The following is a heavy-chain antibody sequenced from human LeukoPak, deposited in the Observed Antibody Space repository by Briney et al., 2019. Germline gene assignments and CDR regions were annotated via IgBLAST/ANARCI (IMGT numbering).Heavy chain of an antibody. Sequence: PGGSLRLSCAASGVTFSSYFINWVRQAPGKGLEWVAKIHPDGSDKYYVDSVKGRFTISRDNAKSSLHLQMNSLRAVDTAVYYCARVRGDYGGISDYWGQGTLVTVSS. CDR1: GVTFSSYF. V-gene: IGHV3-7*05. D-gene: IGHD4-23*01. CDR3: ARVRGDYGGISDY. CDR2: IHPDGSDK. J-gene: IGHJ4*02.